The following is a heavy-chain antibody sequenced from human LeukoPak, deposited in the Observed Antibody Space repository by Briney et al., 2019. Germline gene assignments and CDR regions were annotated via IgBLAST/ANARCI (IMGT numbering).Heavy chain of an antibody. CDR2: INPNSGGT. V-gene: IGHV1-2*02. J-gene: IGHJ4*02. Sequence: ASVKVSCKASGYTFTGYYMHWVRQDPGQGLEWMGWINPNSGGTNYAQKFQGRVTMTRDTSISTAYMELSRLRSDDTAVYYCARVGRLYCSSTSCYELVFDYWGQGTLVTAAS. CDR1: GYTFTGYY. CDR3: ARVGRLYCSSTSCYELVFDY. D-gene: IGHD2-2*01.